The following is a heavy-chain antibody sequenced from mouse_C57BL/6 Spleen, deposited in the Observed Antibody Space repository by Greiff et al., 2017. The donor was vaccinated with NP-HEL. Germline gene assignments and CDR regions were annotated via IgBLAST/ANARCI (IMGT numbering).Heavy chain of an antibody. J-gene: IGHJ4*01. V-gene: IGHV1-64*01. CDR3: ARHGSTFYYAMDY. D-gene: IGHD1-1*01. Sequence: QVQLQQPGAELVKPGASVKLSCKASGYTFTSYWMHWVKQRPGQGLEWIGMIHPNSGSTNYNEKFKSKATLTVDKSSSTAYMQLSSLTSEDSAVYYWARHGSTFYYAMDYWGQGTSVTVSS. CDR1: GYTFTSYW. CDR2: IHPNSGST.